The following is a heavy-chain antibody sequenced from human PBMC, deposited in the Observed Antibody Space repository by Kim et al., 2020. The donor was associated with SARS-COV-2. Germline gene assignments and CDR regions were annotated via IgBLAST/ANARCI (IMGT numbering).Heavy chain of an antibody. CDR3: ARGRCSGGSCYSFPSYFDY. CDR2: IYSDGAP. Sequence: GGSLRLSCAASGLSVTNTYMSWVRQAPGEGLQWVAIIYSDGAPYYADSVQRRFTISRDKSKNTLYLQMNRLRAEDTAVYYCARGRCSGGSCYSFPSYFDYWGQGALVTVSS. J-gene: IGHJ4*02. D-gene: IGHD2-15*01. CDR1: GLSVTNTY. V-gene: IGHV3-53*01.